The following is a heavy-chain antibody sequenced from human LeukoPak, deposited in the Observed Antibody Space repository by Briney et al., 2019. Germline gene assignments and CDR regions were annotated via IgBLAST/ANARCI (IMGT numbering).Heavy chain of an antibody. Sequence: PSETLSLTCTVSGGSISSYYWSWIRQPPGKGLEWIGYIYYSGSTNYNPSLKSRVTISVDTSKNQFSLKLSSVTAADTAVYYCARGRTVLYDSSGFLYYYGMDVWGQGTTVTVSS. CDR2: IYYSGST. V-gene: IGHV4-59*01. CDR1: GGSISSYY. CDR3: ARGRTVLYDSSGFLYYYGMDV. J-gene: IGHJ6*02. D-gene: IGHD3-22*01.